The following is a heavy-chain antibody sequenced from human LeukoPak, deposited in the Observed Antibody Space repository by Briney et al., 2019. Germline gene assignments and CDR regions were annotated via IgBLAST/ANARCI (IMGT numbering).Heavy chain of an antibody. D-gene: IGHD6-13*01. Sequence: SVKVPCKASGGTFSSYAISWVRQAPGQGLEWMGGIIPIFGTANYAQKFQGRVTITADESTSTAYMELSSLRSEDTAVYYCARDSVAARGSWFDPWGQGTLVTVSS. J-gene: IGHJ5*02. CDR2: IIPIFGTA. V-gene: IGHV1-69*13. CDR1: GGTFSSYA. CDR3: ARDSVAARGSWFDP.